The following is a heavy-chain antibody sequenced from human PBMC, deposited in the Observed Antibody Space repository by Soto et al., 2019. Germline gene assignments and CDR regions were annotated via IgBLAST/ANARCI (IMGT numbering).Heavy chain of an antibody. CDR1: GGSISSGGYS. CDR3: ARGVLAAAGTGVDY. V-gene: IGHV4-30-2*01. CDR2: IYHSGST. Sequence: QLQLQESGSGLVKPSQTLSLTCAVSGGSISSGGYSWSWIRQPPGKGLEWIGYIYHSGSTYYNPSLKSRVTISVDRPKNQFSLKLSSVTAADTAVYYCARGVLAAAGTGVDYWGQGTLVTVSS. D-gene: IGHD6-13*01. J-gene: IGHJ4*02.